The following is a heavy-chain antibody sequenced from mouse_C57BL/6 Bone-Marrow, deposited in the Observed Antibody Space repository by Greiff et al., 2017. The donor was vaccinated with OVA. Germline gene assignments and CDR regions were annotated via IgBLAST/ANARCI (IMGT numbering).Heavy chain of an antibody. CDR3: ARGEWLLKGWYFDV. V-gene: IGHV1-55*01. D-gene: IGHD2-3*01. CDR2: IYPGSGST. J-gene: IGHJ1*03. Sequence: QVQLQQPGAELVKPGASVKMSCKASGYTFTSYWITWVKQRPGQGLEWIGDIYPGSGSTNYNEKFKSKATLTVDTSSSTAYMQLSSLTSADSAVYYCARGEWLLKGWYFDVWDTGTTVTVSS. CDR1: GYTFTSYW.